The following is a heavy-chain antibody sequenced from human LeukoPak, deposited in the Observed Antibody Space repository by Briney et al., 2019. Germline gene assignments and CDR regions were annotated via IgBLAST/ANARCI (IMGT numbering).Heavy chain of an antibody. D-gene: IGHD6-19*01. CDR1: GFTFDDYA. Sequence: GGSLRLSCAASGFTFDDYAMHWVRQAPGKGLEWVSGISWNSGSIGYADSVKGRFTISRDNAKNSLYLQMNSLRAEDTALYHCAKDMGGIAVAELDYWGQGTLVTVSS. J-gene: IGHJ4*02. CDR3: AKDMGGIAVAELDY. CDR2: ISWNSGSI. V-gene: IGHV3-9*01.